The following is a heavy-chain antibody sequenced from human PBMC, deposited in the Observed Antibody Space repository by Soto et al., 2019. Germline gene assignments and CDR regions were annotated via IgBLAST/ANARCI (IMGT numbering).Heavy chain of an antibody. CDR1: GFTFDDYA. CDR3: AKDGLPADAHDYYYYYYMDV. Sequence: EVQLVESGGGLVQPGRSLRLSCAASGFTFDDYAMHWVRQAPGKGLEWVSGISWNSGSIGYADSVKGRFAISRDNAKNSLYLQMNSLRAEDTALYYYAKDGLPADAHDYYYYYYMDVWGKGTTVTVSS. CDR2: ISWNSGSI. J-gene: IGHJ6*03. V-gene: IGHV3-9*01.